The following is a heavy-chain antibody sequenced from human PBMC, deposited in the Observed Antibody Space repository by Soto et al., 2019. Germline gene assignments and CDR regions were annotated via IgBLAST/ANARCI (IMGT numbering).Heavy chain of an antibody. V-gene: IGHV1-46*01. CDR3: AGEEWISGLRIPFGLDV. D-gene: IGHD3-16*01. Sequence: ASVKVSCKASGYTFSNYYIHWVRQAPGQGLEWMGIINPNGGSTTYAQKFQGRVTMTRDTSTSTVYMELSSLTSEDTALYYCAGEEWISGLRIPFGLDVWGQGTPVTVSS. CDR2: INPNGGST. J-gene: IGHJ6*02. CDR1: GYTFSNYY.